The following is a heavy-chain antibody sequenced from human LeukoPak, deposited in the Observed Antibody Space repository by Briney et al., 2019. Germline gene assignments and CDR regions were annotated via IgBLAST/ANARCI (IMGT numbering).Heavy chain of an antibody. CDR1: GYTFNRHW. CDR2: IYPGDSDT. J-gene: IGHJ6*02. Sequence: GESLKISCKGSGYTFNRHWIGWVRQMPGKGLEWMGIIYPGDSDTRYSPSFQGQVTISADKSISTAYLQWSSLKASDTAMYYCARWSARVYYGMDVWGQGTTVTVSS. V-gene: IGHV5-51*01. CDR3: ARWSARVYYGMDV.